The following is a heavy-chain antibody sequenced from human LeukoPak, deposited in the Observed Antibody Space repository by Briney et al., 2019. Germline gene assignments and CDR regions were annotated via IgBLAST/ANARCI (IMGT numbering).Heavy chain of an antibody. J-gene: IGHJ6*03. Sequence: SETLSLTCTVSGGPISSYYWSWIRQPPGTGLEWIGYIYYSGSTNYNPSLKSRVTILVDTYKNQFSLKLSSVTTADTAVYYCARVNEYSSSSGGPINYYYYMDVWGKGTTVTVSS. CDR2: IYYSGST. V-gene: IGHV4-59*01. D-gene: IGHD6-6*01. CDR1: GGPISSYY. CDR3: ARVNEYSSSSGGPINYYYYMDV.